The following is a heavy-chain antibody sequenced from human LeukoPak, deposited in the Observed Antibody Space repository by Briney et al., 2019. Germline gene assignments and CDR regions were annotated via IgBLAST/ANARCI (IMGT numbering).Heavy chain of an antibody. D-gene: IGHD2-2*01. V-gene: IGHV1-2*02. CDR2: INPNSGGT. Sequence: ASVKVSCKASGYTFTGYYIHWVRQAPGQGLEWMGWINPNSGGTKYAQKLQGRVTMTTDTSTSTAYMELRSLRSDDTAVYYCARDIVVVPAAIGADYWGQGTLVTVSS. J-gene: IGHJ4*02. CDR3: ARDIVVVPAAIGADY. CDR1: GYTFTGYY.